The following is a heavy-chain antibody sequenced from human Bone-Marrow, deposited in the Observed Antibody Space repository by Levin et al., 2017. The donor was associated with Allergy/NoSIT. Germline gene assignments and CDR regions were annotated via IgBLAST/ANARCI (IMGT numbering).Heavy chain of an antibody. V-gene: IGHV3-15*01. Sequence: GGSLRLSCAASGFTFSNAWMSWVRQAPGKGLEWVGRIKSKTDGGTTDYAAPVKGRFTISRDDSKNTLYLQMNSLKTEDTAVYYCTSPAYCGGDCYYDAFDIWGQGTMVTVSS. J-gene: IGHJ3*02. CDR3: TSPAYCGGDCYYDAFDI. CDR1: GFTFSNAW. CDR2: IKSKTDGGTT. D-gene: IGHD2-21*01.